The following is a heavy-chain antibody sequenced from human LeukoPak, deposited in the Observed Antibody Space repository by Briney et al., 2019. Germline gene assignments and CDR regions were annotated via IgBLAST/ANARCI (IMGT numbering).Heavy chain of an antibody. D-gene: IGHD1-26*01. V-gene: IGHV3-72*01. J-gene: IGHJ3*02. CDR3: ARNPNYSGTYFDAFDI. Sequence: GGSLRLSCVGFGFTFSDHYMDWVRQAPGKGLEWVGRSRNKANGYTTEYATSLKGRFTISRDDSGTSLYLQLNSLKTEDTAVYYCARNPNYSGTYFDAFDIWGQRTMVTVSS. CDR1: GFTFSDHY. CDR2: SRNKANGYTT.